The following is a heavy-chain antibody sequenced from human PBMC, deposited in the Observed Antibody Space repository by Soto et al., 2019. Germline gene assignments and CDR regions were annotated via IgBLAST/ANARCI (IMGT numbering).Heavy chain of an antibody. CDR1: GFTFSSYA. D-gene: IGHD5-18*01. CDR2: ISYDGSNK. Sequence: QVQLVESGGGVVQPGRSLRLSCAASGFTFSSYAMHWVRQAPGKGLEWVAVISYDGSNKYYADSVKGRFTISRDNSKNTLYLQMNSLRAEDTAVYYCERDQGIQLWLRYGMDVWGQRTTGTVAS. CDR3: ERDQGIQLWLRYGMDV. J-gene: IGHJ6*02. V-gene: IGHV3-30*14.